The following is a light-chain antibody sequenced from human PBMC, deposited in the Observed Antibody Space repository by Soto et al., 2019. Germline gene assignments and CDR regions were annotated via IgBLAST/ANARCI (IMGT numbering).Light chain of an antibody. CDR3: QQYNNWPIT. Sequence: EVVLTQSPATLSVSPGARATLSCRASHNINTILAWYQQKPGQAPRLLIYRASTRATGIPARFSGSGSGTEFALTITSLQSEDFAVYYCQQYNNWPITFGQGTRLEI. CDR2: RAS. V-gene: IGKV3-15*01. CDR1: HNINTI. J-gene: IGKJ5*01.